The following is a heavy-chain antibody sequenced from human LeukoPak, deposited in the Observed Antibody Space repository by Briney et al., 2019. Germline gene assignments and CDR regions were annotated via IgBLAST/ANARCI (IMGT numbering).Heavy chain of an antibody. Sequence: SETLSLTCTVSGGSIRSYYWSWIRQPPGKGLEWIGYISYSGSTKYNPSLKSRVTISVDTSKNQFSLKLSSVTAADTAVYYCARGPHTGMVGDTLYYFDSWGQGTLVTVSS. V-gene: IGHV4-59*01. J-gene: IGHJ4*02. D-gene: IGHD1-26*01. CDR3: ARGPHTGMVGDTLYYFDS. CDR2: ISYSGST. CDR1: GGSIRSYY.